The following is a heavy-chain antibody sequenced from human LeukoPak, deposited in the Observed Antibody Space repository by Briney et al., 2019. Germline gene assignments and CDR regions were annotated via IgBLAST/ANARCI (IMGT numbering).Heavy chain of an antibody. D-gene: IGHD4-17*01. Sequence: AGGSLRLSCAASGFTFSSYSMNWVRQAPGKGLEWVSYISSSSSTIYYADSVKGRFTISRDNAKNSLYLQMSSLRAEDTAVYYCARDPNGDYIGAFEIWGQGTMVTVSS. CDR1: GFTFSSYS. J-gene: IGHJ3*02. V-gene: IGHV3-48*01. CDR3: ARDPNGDYIGAFEI. CDR2: ISSSSSTI.